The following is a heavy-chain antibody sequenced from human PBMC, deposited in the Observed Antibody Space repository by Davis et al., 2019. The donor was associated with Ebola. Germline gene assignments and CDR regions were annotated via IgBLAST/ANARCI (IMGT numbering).Heavy chain of an antibody. D-gene: IGHD3-10*01. CDR1: GGSFSGYY. CDR3: ARGRRVYYGSGSYRHYYYYGMDV. Sequence: SETLSLTCAVYGGSFSGYYWSWIRQPPGKGLEWIGEINHSGSTNYNPSLKSRVTISVDTSKNQFSLKLSSVTAADTAAYYCARGRRVYYGSGSYRHYYYYGMDVWGQGTTVTVSS. CDR2: INHSGST. V-gene: IGHV4-34*01. J-gene: IGHJ6*02.